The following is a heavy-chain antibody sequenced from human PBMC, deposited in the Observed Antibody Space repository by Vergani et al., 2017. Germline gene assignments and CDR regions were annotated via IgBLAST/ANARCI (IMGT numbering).Heavy chain of an antibody. J-gene: IGHJ4*02. Sequence: EVQLLESGGGLVQPGGSLRLSCSASGFPFSSYAISWVRQAPGKGLEWVSAISGSGGSTSSADSVTGRFTISRANAKNTLYLQLNSLRSEATAVYYCAKDLFGVVVPAAAFIEGDYWGQGTLVTVSS. CDR3: AKDLFGVVVPAAAFIEGDY. CDR1: GFPFSSYA. CDR2: ISGSGGST. D-gene: IGHD2-2*01. V-gene: IGHV3-23*01.